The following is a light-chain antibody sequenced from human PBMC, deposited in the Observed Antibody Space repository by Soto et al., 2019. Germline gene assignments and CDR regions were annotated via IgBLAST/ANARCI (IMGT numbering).Light chain of an antibody. CDR3: AAWDDSLNGVV. CDR2: SNN. Sequence: QSVLTQPPSASGTPGQRVTISCSGSSSNIGSYTINWYQQLPGTAPKLLIYSNNQRPSGVPDRFSASKSGTSASLAISGLQSEDEAYYYCAAWDDSLNGVVFGGGTKLTVL. V-gene: IGLV1-44*01. CDR1: SSNIGSYT. J-gene: IGLJ2*01.